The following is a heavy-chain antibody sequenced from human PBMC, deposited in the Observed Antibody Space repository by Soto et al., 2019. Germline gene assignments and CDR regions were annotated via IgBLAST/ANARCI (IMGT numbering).Heavy chain of an antibody. D-gene: IGHD3-16*01. Sequence: QVRLVQSGTEVKKPGASVMVSCKASGYTFANYAIHWVRQAPGQDFEWMGWINAGNGNTRNSQKFQGRVTFTRDTSATTAHMEVGSLRFEDTAVYYCVRDLSGWGLTNGHFGVDVWGQGTTVIVSS. CDR2: INAGNGNT. CDR3: VRDLSGWGLTNGHFGVDV. J-gene: IGHJ6*02. V-gene: IGHV1-3*01. CDR1: GYTFANYA.